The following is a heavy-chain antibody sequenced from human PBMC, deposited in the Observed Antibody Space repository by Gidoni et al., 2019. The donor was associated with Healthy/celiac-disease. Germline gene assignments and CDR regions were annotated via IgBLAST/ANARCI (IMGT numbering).Heavy chain of an antibody. CDR1: GYTFTGYY. V-gene: IGHV1-2*02. J-gene: IGHJ4*02. CDR2: INPNSCGT. CDR3: ARDHSSGWRGNSVDY. Sequence: QVQLVQSGAEVKKPGASVKVSCKASGYTFTGYYMHWVRQAPGQGLEWMGWINPNSCGTNYAQKFQGMVTMTRDTSISTAYMELSRLSSDDTAVYYCARDHSSGWRGNSVDYWGQGTLVTVSS. D-gene: IGHD6-19*01.